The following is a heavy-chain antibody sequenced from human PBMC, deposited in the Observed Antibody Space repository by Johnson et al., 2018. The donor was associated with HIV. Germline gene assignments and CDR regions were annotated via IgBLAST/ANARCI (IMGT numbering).Heavy chain of an antibody. CDR1: GFTFSRYG. CDR2: ISYDGNND. Sequence: QVQLVESGGALVQPGGSLRLSCAASGFTFSRYGMHWVRQVQGKGLEWVAVISYDGNNDYYADSVKGRFTVSRDNSKSTLYLQMNSLRAEDTALYYCARERRSTNTWYVRDAFDIWGQGTMVTVSS. J-gene: IGHJ3*02. CDR3: ARERRSTNTWYVRDAFDI. D-gene: IGHD2-2*01. V-gene: IGHV3-30*03.